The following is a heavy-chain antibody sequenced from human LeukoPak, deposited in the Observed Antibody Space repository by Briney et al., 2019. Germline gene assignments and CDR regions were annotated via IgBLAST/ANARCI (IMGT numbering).Heavy chain of an antibody. CDR2: FDPEDGET. Sequence: GASVKVSCKVSGYTLTELSMHWVRQAPGKALEWMGGFDPEDGETIYAQKFQGRVTMTEDTSTDTAYMELSSLRSEDTAVYYCATDHCSSTSCYDWNNWFDPWGQGTLVTVSS. CDR1: GYTLTELS. D-gene: IGHD2-2*01. J-gene: IGHJ5*02. V-gene: IGHV1-24*01. CDR3: ATDHCSSTSCYDWNNWFDP.